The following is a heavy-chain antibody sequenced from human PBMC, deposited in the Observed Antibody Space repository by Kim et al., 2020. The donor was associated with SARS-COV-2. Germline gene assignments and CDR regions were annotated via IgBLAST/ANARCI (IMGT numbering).Heavy chain of an antibody. D-gene: IGHD1-1*01. V-gene: IGHV4-31*03. CDR1: GGSISSGGYY. CDR3: ARGRITTPRGSGSRFDP. Sequence: SETLSLTCTVSGGSISSGGYYWSWIRQHPGKGLEWIGYIYYSGSTYYNPSLKSRVTISVDTSKNQFSLKLSSVTAADTAVYYCARGRITTPRGSGSRFDPWGQGTLVTVSS. CDR2: IYYSGST. J-gene: IGHJ5*02.